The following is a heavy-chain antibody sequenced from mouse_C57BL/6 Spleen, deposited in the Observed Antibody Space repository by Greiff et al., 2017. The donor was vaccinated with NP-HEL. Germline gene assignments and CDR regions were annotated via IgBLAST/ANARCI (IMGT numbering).Heavy chain of an antibody. CDR2: IDPSDSYT. D-gene: IGHD2-10*02. CDR1: GYTFTSYW. J-gene: IGHJ2*01. CDR3: ARWVYGNYLAY. Sequence: QVQLQQPGAELVRPGTSVKLSCKASGYTFTSYWMHWVKQRPGQGLEWIGVIDPSDSYTNYNQKFKGKATLTVDTYSSTAYMQLSSLTSEDSAVYYCARWVYGNYLAYWGQGTTLTVSS. V-gene: IGHV1-59*01.